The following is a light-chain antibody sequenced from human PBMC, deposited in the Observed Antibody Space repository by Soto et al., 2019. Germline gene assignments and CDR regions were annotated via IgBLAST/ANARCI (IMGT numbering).Light chain of an antibody. J-gene: IGLJ2*01. V-gene: IGLV2-14*03. CDR2: DVS. Sequence: QSALTQPASVSGSPGQSITISCTGTSSDIGYNDYVSWYQQHPGKAPKLIIYDVSDRPSGVSTRFSGSKSGNTASLTISGLQAEDEADYYCSSYPLTALLFGGGTKVTVL. CDR3: SSYPLTALL. CDR1: SSDIGYNDY.